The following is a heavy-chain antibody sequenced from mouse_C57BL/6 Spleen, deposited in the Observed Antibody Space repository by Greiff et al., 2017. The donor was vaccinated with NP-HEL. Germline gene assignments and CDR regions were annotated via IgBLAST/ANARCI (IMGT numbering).Heavy chain of an antibody. CDR3: ARGVYDY. D-gene: IGHD2-3*01. CDR1: GYTFTSYW. Sequence: VQLQQPGAELVKPGASVKLSCKASGYTFTSYWMQWVKQRPGQGLEWIGEIDPSDSYTNYNQKFKGKAPLTVDTSSSTAYMQLSSLTSEDSAVYYCARGVYDYWGQGTSVTVSS. V-gene: IGHV1-50*01. CDR2: IDPSDSYT. J-gene: IGHJ4*01.